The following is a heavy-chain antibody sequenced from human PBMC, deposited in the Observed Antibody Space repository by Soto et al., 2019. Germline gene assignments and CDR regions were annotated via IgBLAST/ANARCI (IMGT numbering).Heavy chain of an antibody. Sequence: QVQLVQSGAEVKKPGASVKVSCKASGYTFTSYGISWVRQAPGQGLEWMGWISAYNGNTNYAQKLQGRVTMTTDTSTSTAYMELRSLRSDDTAVYYCARVSDYGDFPPPPYYSDYWGQGTLVTVSS. V-gene: IGHV1-18*01. J-gene: IGHJ4*02. CDR3: ARVSDYGDFPPPPYYSDY. CDR1: GYTFTSYG. CDR2: ISAYNGNT. D-gene: IGHD4-17*01.